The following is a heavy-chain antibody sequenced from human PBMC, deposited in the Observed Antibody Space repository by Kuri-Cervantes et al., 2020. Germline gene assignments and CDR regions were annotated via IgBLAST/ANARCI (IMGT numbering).Heavy chain of an antibody. CDR2: ISSSSSYI. Sequence: GESLKISCAASGFTFSSYSMNWVRQAPGKGLEWVSSISSSSSYIYYADSVEGRFTISRDNAKNSLYLQMNSLRAEDTAVYYCARDRGTGWYLPHIPWGQGTLVTVSS. V-gene: IGHV3-21*01. CDR3: ARDRGTGWYLPHIP. J-gene: IGHJ5*02. D-gene: IGHD6-19*01. CDR1: GFTFSSYS.